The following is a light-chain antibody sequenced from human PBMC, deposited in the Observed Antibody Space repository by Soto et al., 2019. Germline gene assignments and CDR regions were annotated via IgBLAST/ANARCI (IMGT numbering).Light chain of an antibody. CDR1: QSLLFINGYNY. Sequence: DVVMTQSPLSLPVTPGEPASISCRSSQSLLFINGYNYLDWYLQKPGQSPQLPIYMGSNRASGVPDRFSGSGSGTDFTLKISRVEADDVGVYYCMQALQAPGTFGQGTKLEIK. J-gene: IGKJ2*02. CDR3: MQALQAPGT. CDR2: MGS. V-gene: IGKV2-28*01.